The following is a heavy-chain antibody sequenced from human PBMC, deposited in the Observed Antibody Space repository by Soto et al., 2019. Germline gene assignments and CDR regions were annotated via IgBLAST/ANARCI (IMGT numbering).Heavy chain of an antibody. J-gene: IGHJ6*02. D-gene: IGHD3-22*01. V-gene: IGHV1-69*02. CDR1: GGTFSSYT. CDR3: SSSSGYYSYYYYYGMDV. CDR2: IIPILGIA. Sequence: QVQLVQSGAEVKKPGSSVKVSCKASGGTFSSYTISWVRQAPGQGLEWMGRIIPILGIANYAQKFQGRVTNTADKSTSTAYMELSSLRSEDTAVYYCSSSSGYYSYYYYYGMDVWGQGTTVTVSS.